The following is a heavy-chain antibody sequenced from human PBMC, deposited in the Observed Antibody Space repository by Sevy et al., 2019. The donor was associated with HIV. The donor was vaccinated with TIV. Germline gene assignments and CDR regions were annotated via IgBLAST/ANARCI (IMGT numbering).Heavy chain of an antibody. Sequence: FLRLSCTASGFSFGDYAMSCFRQAPGKGLEWVGFIRSNAYGGTTEYAASVKGRFTISRDDSKSIGYLQMNSLKSEDTALYYCTCSSYMYGMDVWGQGTKVTVSS. J-gene: IGHJ6*02. V-gene: IGHV3-49*03. D-gene: IGHD3-10*02. CDR2: IRSNAYGGTT. CDR3: TCSSYMYGMDV. CDR1: GFSFGDYA.